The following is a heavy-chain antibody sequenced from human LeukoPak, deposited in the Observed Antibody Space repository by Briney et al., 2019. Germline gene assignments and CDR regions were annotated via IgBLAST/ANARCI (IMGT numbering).Heavy chain of an antibody. D-gene: IGHD4-11*01. CDR3: ARDGPAYSFAY. CDR2: ISSSSSDT. V-gene: IGHV3-11*06. CDR1: GFTFSDYY. Sequence: GGSLRLSCAASGFTFSDYYLTWIRQAPGKGREWVSYISSSSSDTNHADSVRGRFAISRDNAGNSLYLQMNSLRAEDTAVYYCARDGPAYSFAYWGQGTLVTVSS. J-gene: IGHJ4*02.